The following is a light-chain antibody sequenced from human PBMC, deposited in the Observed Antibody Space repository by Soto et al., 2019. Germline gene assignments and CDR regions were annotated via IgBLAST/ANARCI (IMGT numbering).Light chain of an antibody. CDR3: QHCNSYPYT. J-gene: IGKJ2*01. Sequence: DIQMTQSPSSLSASVGDRVTITCRGSQTIGSWLAWYQQKPGKVPKLLIYKASSLESGVPSRFSGSGSGTEFTLTISSVQPDDFATYYCQHCNSYPYTFGQGTKVDIK. CDR1: QTIGSW. V-gene: IGKV1-5*03. CDR2: KAS.